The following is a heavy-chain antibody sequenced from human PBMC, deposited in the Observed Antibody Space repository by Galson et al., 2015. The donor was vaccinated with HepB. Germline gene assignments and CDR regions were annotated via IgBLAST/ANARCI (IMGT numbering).Heavy chain of an antibody. CDR3: AKARGSILDY. D-gene: IGHD3-16*01. CDR1: GFTFSSYG. Sequence: SLRLSCAASGFTFSSYGMHWVRQAPGKGLEWVAVISYDGSNKYYADSVKGRFTISRDNSKNTLYLQMNSLRAEDTAVYYCAKARGSILDYWGQGTLVTVSS. CDR2: ISYDGSNK. V-gene: IGHV3-30*18. J-gene: IGHJ4*02.